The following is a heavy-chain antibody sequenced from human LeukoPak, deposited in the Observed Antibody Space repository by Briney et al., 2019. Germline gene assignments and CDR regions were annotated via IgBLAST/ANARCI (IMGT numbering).Heavy chain of an antibody. D-gene: IGHD2-2*01. J-gene: IGHJ3*02. CDR3: AKEPVSVVPAGNAFDI. CDR2: IYSSGNT. V-gene: IGHV4-4*07. CDR1: GGSISSYY. Sequence: PSETLSLTCAVSGGSISSYYWSWIRQSAGKGLEWIGRIYSSGNTNYNPSLKSRVTMSVDTSKNQFSLKLRSVTAADTAVYYCAKEPVSVVPAGNAFDIWGQGTMVTVSS.